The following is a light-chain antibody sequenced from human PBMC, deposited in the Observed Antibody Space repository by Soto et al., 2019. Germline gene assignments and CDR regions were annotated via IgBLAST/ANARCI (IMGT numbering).Light chain of an antibody. Sequence: EIVLTQSPGTLSLSPGERATLSCRASQSISSSYLAWYQQKPGQAPRLLIYGASRRATGIPARFSGSGSGTDFTLTIRRLEPEDFAVYYCQQYGSSYPWTFGQGTKVDIK. CDR3: QQYGSSYPWT. V-gene: IGKV3-20*01. CDR1: QSISSSY. J-gene: IGKJ1*01. CDR2: GAS.